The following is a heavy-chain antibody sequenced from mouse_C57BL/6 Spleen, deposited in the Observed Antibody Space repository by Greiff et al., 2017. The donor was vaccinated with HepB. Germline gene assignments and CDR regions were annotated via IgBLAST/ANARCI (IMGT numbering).Heavy chain of an antibody. D-gene: IGHD3-3*01. J-gene: IGHJ3*01. V-gene: IGHV7-3*01. Sequence: DVHLVESGGGLVQPGGSLSLSCAASGFTFTDYYMSWVRQPPGKALEWLGFIRNKANGYTTEYSASVKGRFTISRDNSQSILYLQMNALRAEDIATYYCASFLGQVAWFAYWGQGTLVTVSA. CDR1: GFTFTDYY. CDR2: IRNKANGYTT. CDR3: ASFLGQVAWFAY.